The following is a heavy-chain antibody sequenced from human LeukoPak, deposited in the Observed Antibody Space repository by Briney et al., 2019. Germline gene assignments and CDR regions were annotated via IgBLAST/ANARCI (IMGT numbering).Heavy chain of an antibody. CDR2: IRPDGSEE. Sequence: PGGSLRLSCAASGFTFNTYSMNWARQAPGKGLEWVANIRPDGSEEFYVDSVKGRFTISRDNAKNLVYLQMSNLRVEDTGVYYCSGRSGFSSIYWGQGILVTVSS. D-gene: IGHD2-2*01. CDR3: SGRSGFSSIY. V-gene: IGHV3-7*01. CDR1: GFTFNTYS. J-gene: IGHJ4*02.